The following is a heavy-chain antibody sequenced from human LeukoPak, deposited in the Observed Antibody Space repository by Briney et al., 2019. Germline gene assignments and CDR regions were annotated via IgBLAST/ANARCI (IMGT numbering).Heavy chain of an antibody. CDR3: ARDSPQYSDSSGSSDY. D-gene: IGHD3-22*01. Sequence: PGGSLRLSCAASGFTFSSYWMTWVRQAPGKGLEWVANIKPDGSQIYYVDSVKGRFTISRDNAKNSLYLQMNSLRAEDTAVYYCARDSPQYSDSSGSSDYWGQGTLVTVSS. CDR1: GFTFSSYW. CDR2: IKPDGSQI. V-gene: IGHV3-7*01. J-gene: IGHJ4*02.